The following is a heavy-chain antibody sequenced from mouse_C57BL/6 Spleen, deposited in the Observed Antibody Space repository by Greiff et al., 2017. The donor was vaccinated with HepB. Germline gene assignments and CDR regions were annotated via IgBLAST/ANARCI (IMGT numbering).Heavy chain of an antibody. CDR3: ASDGGNYNAMDY. J-gene: IGHJ4*01. CDR1: GFTFSSYA. Sequence: EVQGVESGGGLVKPGGSLKLSCAASGFTFSSYAMSWVRQTPEKRLEWVATISDGGSYTYYPDNVKGRFTISRDNAKNNLYLQMSHLKSEDTAMYYCASDGGNYNAMDYWGQGTSVTVSS. V-gene: IGHV5-4*01. CDR2: ISDGGSYT. D-gene: IGHD2-1*01.